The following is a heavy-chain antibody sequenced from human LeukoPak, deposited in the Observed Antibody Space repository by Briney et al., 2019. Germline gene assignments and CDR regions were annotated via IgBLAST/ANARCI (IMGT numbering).Heavy chain of an antibody. J-gene: IGHJ4*02. CDR3: ARGPSSSWFKGTGRVFDY. CDR1: GGSFSGYY. CDR2: INHSGST. V-gene: IGHV4-34*01. Sequence: PSETLSLTCAVYGGSFSGYYWSWIRQPPGKGLEWIGEINHSGSTNYNPSLKSRVTISVDTSKNQFSLKLSSVTAADTAVYYCARGPSSSWFKGTGRVFDYWGQGTLVTVSS. D-gene: IGHD6-13*01.